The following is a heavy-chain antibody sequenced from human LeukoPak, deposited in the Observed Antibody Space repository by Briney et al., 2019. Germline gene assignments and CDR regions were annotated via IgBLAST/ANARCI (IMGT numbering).Heavy chain of an antibody. CDR3: ARDQDTNYFDY. CDR2: ISSSSGYI. V-gene: IGHV3-21*01. Sequence: HPGGSLRLSCAASGFTFSSYSMNWVRQAPGKGLEWVSSISSSSGYIYYADSVKGRFTISRDNAKNSLYLQMNSLRAEDTAVYYCARDQDTNYFDYGGQGTLVTVYS. CDR1: GFTFSSYS. D-gene: IGHD2-2*01. J-gene: IGHJ4*02.